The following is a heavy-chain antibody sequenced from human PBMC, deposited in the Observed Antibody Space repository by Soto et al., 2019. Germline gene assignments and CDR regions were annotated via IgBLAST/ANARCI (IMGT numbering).Heavy chain of an antibody. V-gene: IGHV5-51*01. CDR2: IHPGDSDT. D-gene: IGHD3-10*01. CDR3: ARQHGSGSYYPCDF. CDR1: GYTFSTSW. Sequence: GESLKLSCKASGYTFSTSWIAWVRQMPGQGLEWMGVIHPGDSDTRYGPSFQGHVSISADKSTSTAYLQWTILEASDSGIYYCARQHGSGSYYPCDFWGQGTRVTVSS. J-gene: IGHJ4*02.